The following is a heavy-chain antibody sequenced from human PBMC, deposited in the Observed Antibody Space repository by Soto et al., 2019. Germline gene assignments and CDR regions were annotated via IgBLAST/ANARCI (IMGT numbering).Heavy chain of an antibody. J-gene: IGHJ4*02. V-gene: IGHV4-31*03. CDR2: IYDSESA. D-gene: IGHD6-6*01. CDR1: GESISSGGYY. Sequence: QVQLQESGPGLVKPSQTLSLTCRVSGESISSGGYYWSWIRHHPRKGLEWIGYIYDSESAYYNPSLKSRVTVSMDTSKKHFAMRVSAVTAADTAVYYCARASGSASEADYWGQGNLATVSA. CDR3: ARASGSASEADY.